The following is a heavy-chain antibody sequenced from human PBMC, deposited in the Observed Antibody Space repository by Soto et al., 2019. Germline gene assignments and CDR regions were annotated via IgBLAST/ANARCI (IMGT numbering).Heavy chain of an antibody. CDR3: ARGREYNGYDYWNY. V-gene: IGHV3-74*01. CDR2: IKSDGSST. D-gene: IGHD5-12*01. CDR1: GFTFSSYC. J-gene: IGHJ4*02. Sequence: EVQLVESGGGLVQPGGSLRLSCAASGFTFSSYCMHWVRQPPGMGLAWVSRIKSDGSSTDYSDSVKGRITVSRDNAKNPLYLQMDSLRAEDTAVYYCARGREYNGYDYWNYLGQGTLVTVSP.